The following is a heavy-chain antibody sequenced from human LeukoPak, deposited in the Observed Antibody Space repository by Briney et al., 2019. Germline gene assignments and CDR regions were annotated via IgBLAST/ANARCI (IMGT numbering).Heavy chain of an antibody. J-gene: IGHJ3*02. CDR1: GGSISSYY. D-gene: IGHD1-26*01. V-gene: IGHV4-59*01. Sequence: SETLSLTCTVSGGSISSYYLSWIRQPPGKGLEWIGYIYYSGSTNYNPSLKSRVTISVDTSKNQFSLKLSSVTAADTAVYYCARSKGRWELGYAFDIWGQGTMVTVSS. CDR3: ARSKGRWELGYAFDI. CDR2: IYYSGST.